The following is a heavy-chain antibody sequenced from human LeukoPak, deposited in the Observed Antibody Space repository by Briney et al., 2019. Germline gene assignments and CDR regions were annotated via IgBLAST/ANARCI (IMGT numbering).Heavy chain of an antibody. CDR1: GGSISSGGHS. CDR2: IYHSGSGST. Sequence: SQTLSLTCTVSGGSISSGGHSWSWIRQPPGKGLEWIGYIYHSGSGSTYYNPSLKSRVTISIDKSKNQFSLKLNSVTAADTAVYYCAKVYRAHGDYHAFDVWGQGTMVTVSS. D-gene: IGHD4-17*01. V-gene: IGHV4-30-2*01. J-gene: IGHJ3*01. CDR3: AKVYRAHGDYHAFDV.